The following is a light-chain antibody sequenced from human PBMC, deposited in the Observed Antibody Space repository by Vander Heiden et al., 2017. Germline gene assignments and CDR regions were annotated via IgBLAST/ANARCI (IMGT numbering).Light chain of an antibody. CDR2: GAS. J-gene: IGKJ1*01. CDR3: QHTDSTPWT. Sequence: DIQMTQSPSSLSASIGDSVAITCRASQSISSYLNWYQHKPGKAPKFLNYGASTLKSGVPTRCSGSKSGTDFTLTISRLQPEDFATFYCQHTDSTPWTFGQGTKVEIK. CDR1: QSISSY. V-gene: IGKV1-39*01.